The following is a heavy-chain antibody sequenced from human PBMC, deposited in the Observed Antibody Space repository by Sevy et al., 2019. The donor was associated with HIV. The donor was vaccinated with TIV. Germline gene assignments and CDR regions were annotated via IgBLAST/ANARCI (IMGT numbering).Heavy chain of an antibody. J-gene: IGHJ4*02. CDR3: AREDITMVRGVIIAFDY. D-gene: IGHD3-10*01. Sequence: ASVKVSCKASGYTFTSYGMSWVRQAPGHGLEWMGWIIVDNGNTNYAQKLQGRVTMTTDTSTSTAFMELRSLRSDDTAVYYCAREDITMVRGVIIAFDYWGQGTLVTVSS. CDR1: GYTFTSYG. V-gene: IGHV1-18*01. CDR2: IIVDNGNT.